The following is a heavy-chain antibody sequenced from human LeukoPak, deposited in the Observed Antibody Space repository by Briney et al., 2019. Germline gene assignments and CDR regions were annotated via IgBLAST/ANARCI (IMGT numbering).Heavy chain of an antibody. CDR2: IWYDGSNK. Sequence: GGSLRLSCAASGFTFSSYGMHWVRPAPGKGLEGVAVIWYDGSNKYYADSVKGRFTIYRDNSKDTLYLQMNSLRAEDTAVYYCAREETSGLQWLVRYYYYGMDVWGQGTTVTVSS. D-gene: IGHD6-19*01. CDR3: AREETSGLQWLVRYYYYGMDV. CDR1: GFTFSSYG. J-gene: IGHJ6*02. V-gene: IGHV3-33*01.